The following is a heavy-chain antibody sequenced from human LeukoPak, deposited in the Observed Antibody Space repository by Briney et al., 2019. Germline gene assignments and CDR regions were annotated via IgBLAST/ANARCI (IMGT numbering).Heavy chain of an antibody. Sequence: SETLSLTCTVSGYSISSGYYCGWIRQPPGKGLEWIGSIYHSGSTYYIPSLKSRVTISVDTSKNQFSLKLSSVTAADTAVYYCARVGFLEWLLGYFDYWGQGTLVTVSS. CDR2: IYHSGST. J-gene: IGHJ4*02. CDR3: ARVGFLEWLLGYFDY. D-gene: IGHD3-3*02. V-gene: IGHV4-38-2*02. CDR1: GYSISSGYY.